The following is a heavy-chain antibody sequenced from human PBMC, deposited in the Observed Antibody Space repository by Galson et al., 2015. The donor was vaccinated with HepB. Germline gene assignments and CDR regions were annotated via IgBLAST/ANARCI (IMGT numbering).Heavy chain of an antibody. CDR2: ITPYNGSV. Sequence: SVRVSCKASGYTFTSYGISWVRQAPGQGLEWVGWITPYNGSVNYAQRVQARVTMTTDTSKSTAYMELRSQTADAAAVDFCARGQWFGELKVILVFQHWGQGTLATVSS. D-gene: IGHD3-10*01. CDR1: GYTFTSYG. J-gene: IGHJ1*01. V-gene: IGHV1-18*04. CDR3: ARGQWFGELKVILVFQH.